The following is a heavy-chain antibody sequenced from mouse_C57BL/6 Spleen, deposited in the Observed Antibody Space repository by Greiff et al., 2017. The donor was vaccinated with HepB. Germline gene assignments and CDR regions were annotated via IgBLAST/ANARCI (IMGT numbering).Heavy chain of an antibody. Sequence: QVQLQQSGAELARPGASVKLSCKASGYTFTSYGICWVKQRTGQGLEWIGEIYPRSGNTYYNEKFKGKATLTADKSSSTAYMELRSLTSEDSAVYFCASFRDYAMDYWGQGTSVTVSS. D-gene: IGHD3-1*01. CDR3: ASFRDYAMDY. J-gene: IGHJ4*01. CDR1: GYTFTSYG. V-gene: IGHV1-81*01. CDR2: IYPRSGNT.